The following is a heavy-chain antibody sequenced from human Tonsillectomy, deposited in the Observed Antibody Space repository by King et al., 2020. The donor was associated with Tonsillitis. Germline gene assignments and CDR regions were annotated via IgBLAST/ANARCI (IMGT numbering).Heavy chain of an antibody. CDR2: ISGSGGYP. Sequence: QLVQSGGGLVQSGGSLRLSCAASGFTLSNFAMSWVRQAPGKGLEWVSSISGSGGYPYYADSVEGRFTISSDNSKNTLCLQMNSLRAEDTAVYYCAKQIGFCNGGTCSLDYWGQGALVTVSS. V-gene: IGHV3-23*04. CDR3: AKQIGFCNGGTCSLDY. CDR1: GFTLSNFA. J-gene: IGHJ4*02. D-gene: IGHD2-15*01.